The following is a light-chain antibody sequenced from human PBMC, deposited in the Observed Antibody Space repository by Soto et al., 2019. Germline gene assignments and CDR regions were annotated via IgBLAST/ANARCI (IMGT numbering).Light chain of an antibody. Sequence: EIVLTQSPGTLSLSPGERATLSCRASQSVTSSCLAWYQQKPGQAPRLLIYGASSRATGIPDRFSGSGSGTDFTLTISRLESEDFAVYYCQQYANSPRTFGQGTKVDIK. V-gene: IGKV3-20*01. CDR3: QQYANSPRT. CDR1: QSVTSSC. J-gene: IGKJ1*01. CDR2: GAS.